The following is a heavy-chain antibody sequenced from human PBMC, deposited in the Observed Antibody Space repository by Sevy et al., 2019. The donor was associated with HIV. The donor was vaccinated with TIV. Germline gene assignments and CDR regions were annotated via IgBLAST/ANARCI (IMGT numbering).Heavy chain of an antibody. V-gene: IGHV3-15*01. J-gene: IGHJ6*02. CDR3: CTDIVVQSGYSYDVSTFNPDLPHNSGADV. D-gene: IGHD5-12*01. CDR2: IRNDPDGGTT. CDR1: GFTFRNAW. Sequence: GGSLRLSCTASGFTFRNAWMTWVRQVPGKGLEWVGRIRNDPDGGTTDYAAPGGGRFTISRDESKNTLYLKRNSLETGDTAVYYCCTDIVVQSGYSYDVSTFNPDLPHNSGADVWGQGTTVTVSS.